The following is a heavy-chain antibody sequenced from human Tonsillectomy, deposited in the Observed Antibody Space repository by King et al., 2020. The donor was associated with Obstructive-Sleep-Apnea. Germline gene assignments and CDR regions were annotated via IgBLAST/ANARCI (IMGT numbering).Heavy chain of an antibody. V-gene: IGHV4-39*01. CDR3: ARVSPYGRQNYFDF. D-gene: IGHD4-17*01. CDR1: GDSVNNRRYY. CDR2: IYHTGNT. J-gene: IGHJ4*02. Sequence: QLQESGPGLVKPSETLSLTCTVSGDSVNNRRYYWGLVRQSPGNGLEWIGSIYHTGNTYYNPSLKSRVTISVETSKKEFSLRVKSVTAADSAVYSCARVSPYGRQNYFDFWGQGALVTVSS.